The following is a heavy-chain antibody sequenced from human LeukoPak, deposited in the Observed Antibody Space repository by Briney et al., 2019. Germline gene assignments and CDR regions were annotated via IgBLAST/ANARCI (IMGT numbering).Heavy chain of an antibody. CDR2: INPSAGST. CDR3: AIAAVAVTTLSYFDS. D-gene: IGHD6-19*01. V-gene: IGHV1-46*01. Sequence: GASVKVSCKASGYTFTTYFLHWVRQAPGQGLEWMGVINPSAGSTTYAQKFQGRLTMTRNTSTSTVYMDLTSLRSEDTAVYYCAIAAVAVTTLSYFDSWGQGTLVTVSS. CDR1: GYTFTTYF. J-gene: IGHJ4*02.